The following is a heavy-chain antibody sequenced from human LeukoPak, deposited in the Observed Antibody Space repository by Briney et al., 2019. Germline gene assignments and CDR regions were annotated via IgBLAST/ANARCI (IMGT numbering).Heavy chain of an antibody. D-gene: IGHD5/OR15-5a*01. Sequence: PGGSLRLSCEGSGPTFSSYSMSWVRQAPGRGLEWVSAITAGGGTTYFADSVTGRFTISRDNSKNTMYLQMNSLRAEDTAVYYCAKMSGYFDYWGQGTLVTVSS. J-gene: IGHJ4*02. CDR2: ITAGGGTT. CDR3: AKMSGYFDY. CDR1: GPTFSSYS. V-gene: IGHV3-23*01.